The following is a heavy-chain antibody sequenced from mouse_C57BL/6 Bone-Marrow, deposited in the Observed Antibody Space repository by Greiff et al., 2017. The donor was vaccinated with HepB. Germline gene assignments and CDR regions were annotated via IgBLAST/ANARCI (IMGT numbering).Heavy chain of an antibody. D-gene: IGHD1-1*02. J-gene: IGHJ2*01. CDR2: SRNKANDYTT. Sequence: EVMLVESGGGLVQSGRSLRLSCATSGFTFSDFYMEWVRQAPGKGLEWIAASRNKANDYTTEYSASVKGRFIVSRDTSQSILYLQMNALRAEYTAIYYCAREGGGSPFDYWGQGTTLTVSS. CDR1: GFTFSDFY. V-gene: IGHV7-1*01. CDR3: AREGGGSPFDY.